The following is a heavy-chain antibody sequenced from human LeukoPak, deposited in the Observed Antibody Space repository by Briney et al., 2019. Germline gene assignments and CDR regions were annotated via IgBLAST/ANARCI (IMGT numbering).Heavy chain of an antibody. CDR2: IYYSGST. V-gene: IGHV4-39*02. CDR3: AREGYQPEGFDP. CDR1: GGSISSSSYY. D-gene: IGHD2-2*01. Sequence: SETLSLTCTVSGGSISSSSYYWGWIRQPPGKGLEWIGSIYYSGSTYYNPSLKSRVTISVDTSKNQFSLKLSSVTAADTAVYYCAREGYQPEGFDPWGQGTLVTVSS. J-gene: IGHJ5*02.